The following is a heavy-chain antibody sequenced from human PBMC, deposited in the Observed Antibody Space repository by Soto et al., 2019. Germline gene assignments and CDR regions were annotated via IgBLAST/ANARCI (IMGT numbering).Heavy chain of an antibody. J-gene: IGHJ6*02. CDR1: GYSFTSYW. V-gene: IGHV5-10-1*01. CDR2: IDPSDSYT. CDR3: ASPTQGGMDV. Sequence: PGESLKISCNGSGYSFTSYWISWVRQMPEKGLEWMGRIDPSDSYTNYSPSFQGHVTISADKSISTAYLQWSSLKASDTAMYYCASPTQGGMDVWGQGTTVTVSS.